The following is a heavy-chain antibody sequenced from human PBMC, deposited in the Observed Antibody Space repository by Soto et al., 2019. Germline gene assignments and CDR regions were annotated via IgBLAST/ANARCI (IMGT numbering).Heavy chain of an antibody. CDR1: GYTFTSYG. V-gene: IGHV1-18*01. CDR2: ISAYNGNT. Sequence: ASVKVSCKASGYTFTSYGISWVRQAPGQGLEWMGWISAYNGNTNYAQKLQGRVTMTTDTSTSTAYMELRSLRSDDTAVYYCARDVGVIVVVPAAIAFDIWGQGIMVTVSS. CDR3: ARDVGVIVVVPAAIAFDI. D-gene: IGHD2-2*01. J-gene: IGHJ3*02.